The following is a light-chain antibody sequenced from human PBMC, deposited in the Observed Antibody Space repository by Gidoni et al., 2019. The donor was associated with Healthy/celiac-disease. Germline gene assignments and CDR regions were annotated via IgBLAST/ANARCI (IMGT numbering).Light chain of an antibody. CDR1: QSVSSSY. CDR3: QQYGSSPPQT. Sequence: EIVLTQSPGTLSLSPGERATLSCRASQSVSSSYLAWYQQKPGQAPRLLIYGASSRATGIPDRFSGSGSGTDFTRTISRLEPEDFAVYYCQQYGSSPPQTFGGGTKVEIK. V-gene: IGKV3-20*01. CDR2: GAS. J-gene: IGKJ4*01.